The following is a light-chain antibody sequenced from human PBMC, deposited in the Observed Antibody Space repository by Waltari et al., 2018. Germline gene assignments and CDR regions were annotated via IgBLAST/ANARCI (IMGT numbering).Light chain of an antibody. CDR2: GAS. CDR3: QQYGSSPLT. V-gene: IGKV3-20*01. Sequence: EIVLTQSPGTLSLSPGERATLSCRASQSVSSYYLAWYQQKPGPAPRLLIYGASSRATGIPDRFSGSGSGTDFTLTISRLEPEDFAVYYCQQYGSSPLTFGGGTKVEIK. CDR1: QSVSSYY. J-gene: IGKJ4*01.